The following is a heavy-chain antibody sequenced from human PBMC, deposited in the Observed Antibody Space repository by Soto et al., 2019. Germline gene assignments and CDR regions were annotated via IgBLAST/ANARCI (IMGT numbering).Heavy chain of an antibody. V-gene: IGHV3-30*18. CDR1: EFSFSSYG. J-gene: IGHJ4*02. CDR2: ISYYGSNI. D-gene: IGHD3-22*01. CDR3: AKDTYYHDSSGYYVFDY. Sequence: QVQVVESGGGVVQPGRSLRLSCAASEFSFSSYGTHLVRQAPGKGLEWMAGISYYGSNIYYVDSVRGRFTISRDNSKNALYLQMNSLRAEDTAGYYCAKDTYYHDSSGYYVFDYWGQGTLVTVSS.